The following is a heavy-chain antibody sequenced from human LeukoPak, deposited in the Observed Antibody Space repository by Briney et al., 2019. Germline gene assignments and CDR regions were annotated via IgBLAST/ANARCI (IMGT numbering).Heavy chain of an antibody. CDR1: GFTFSSYG. CDR3: ATYRQVLLPFES. J-gene: IGHJ4*02. V-gene: IGHV3-23*01. Sequence: GGTLRLSCAASGFTFSSYGMSWVRQAPGKGLEWVSAISGSGGSTYYADSVKGRFTISRDNSKSTLSLQMNNLRAEDTAIYYCATYRQVLLPFESWGQGTLVTVSS. CDR2: ISGSGGST. D-gene: IGHD2-8*02.